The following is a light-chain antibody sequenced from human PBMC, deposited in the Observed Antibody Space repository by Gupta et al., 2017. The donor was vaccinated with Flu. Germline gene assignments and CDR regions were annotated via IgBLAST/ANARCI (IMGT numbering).Light chain of an antibody. CDR3: QQGDNRPIT. V-gene: IGKV3-11*01. Sequence: PATLSLSPGERATLSCRASQTVETCLGWYQQKPGQVPRLLVYGAFNRGTGISDRFSGSGSETDFTLTISRLEAEDFAVYYCQQGDNRPITFGQGTRLDIK. CDR2: GAF. CDR1: QTVETC. J-gene: IGKJ5*01.